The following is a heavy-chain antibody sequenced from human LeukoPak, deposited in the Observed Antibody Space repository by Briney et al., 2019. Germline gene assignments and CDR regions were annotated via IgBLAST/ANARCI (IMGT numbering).Heavy chain of an antibody. Sequence: SETLSLTCTVSGGSISSYSWSWIRQPAGKGLEWIGRIYTSGNTNYNPSLKSRITMSIDTSKYQFSLRLSSVTAADTAVYYCARDSSSWYSDSLFDYWGQGTLVTVSS. V-gene: IGHV4-4*07. CDR3: ARDSSSWYSDSLFDY. J-gene: IGHJ4*02. CDR1: GGSISSYS. CDR2: IYTSGNT. D-gene: IGHD6-13*01.